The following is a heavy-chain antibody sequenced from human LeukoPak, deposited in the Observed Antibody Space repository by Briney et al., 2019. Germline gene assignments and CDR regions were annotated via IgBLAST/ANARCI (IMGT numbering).Heavy chain of an antibody. V-gene: IGHV4-34*01. J-gene: IGHJ6*03. Sequence: PSETLSLTCAVYGGSFSGYYWSRIRQPPGKGLEWIGETNHSGSTNYNPSLKSRVTISVDTSKNQFSLKLSSVTAADTAVYYCARRPHTAMVFYYYYYYMDVWGKGTTVTVSS. D-gene: IGHD5-18*01. CDR3: ARRPHTAMVFYYYYYYMDV. CDR1: GGSFSGYY. CDR2: TNHSGST.